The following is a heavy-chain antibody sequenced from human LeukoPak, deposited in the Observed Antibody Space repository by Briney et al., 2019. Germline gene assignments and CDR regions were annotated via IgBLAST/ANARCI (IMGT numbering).Heavy chain of an antibody. J-gene: IGHJ4*02. D-gene: IGHD5/OR15-5a*01. V-gene: IGHV3-30*04. CDR2: IGSDGTKK. CDR3: ARQMTSTRLFDS. Sequence: GESLKISCVASGFSFSDHPFHWVRQSPDKGLEWVALIGSDGTKKYYADSVQGRFTVSRENSKNTLFLQMNTLRADDTAVYFCARQMTSTRLFDSWGQGTLVT. CDR1: GFSFSDHP.